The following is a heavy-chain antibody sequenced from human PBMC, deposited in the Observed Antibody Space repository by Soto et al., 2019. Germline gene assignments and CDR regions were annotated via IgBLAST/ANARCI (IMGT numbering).Heavy chain of an antibody. V-gene: IGHV4-4*07. CDR2: IYTSGST. CDR1: GGSISSYY. Sequence: QVQLQESGPGLVKPSETLSLTCTVSGGSISSYYWSWIRQPAGKGLEWIGRIYTSGSTNYNPSLQRRVTVAADTSKNQLSLKRSSVTATDPAVYDCARRSLRYGYGPQHYSYGMDVCGQGTTDTVSS. J-gene: IGHJ6*02. D-gene: IGHD5-18*01. CDR3: ARRSLRYGYGPQHYSYGMDV.